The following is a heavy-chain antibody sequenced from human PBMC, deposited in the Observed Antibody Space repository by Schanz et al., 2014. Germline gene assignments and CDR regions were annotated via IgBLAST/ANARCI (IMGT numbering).Heavy chain of an antibody. CDR2: IVGSGDST. J-gene: IGHJ4*02. V-gene: IGHV3-23*01. CDR3: AKDDVWASGSYYDY. D-gene: IGHD3-10*01. CDR1: GFTFSSYA. Sequence: EAQLLESGGGLVQPGGSLRLSCAASGFTFSSYAMSWVRQAPGKGLEWVSHIVGSGDSTYYADSVKGRFTISRDNSKNTLYLQMNSLRAEDTAVYYCAKDDVWASGSYYDYWGQGTLVTVSS.